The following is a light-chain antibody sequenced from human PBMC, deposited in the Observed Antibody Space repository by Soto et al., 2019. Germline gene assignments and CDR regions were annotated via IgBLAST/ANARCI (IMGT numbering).Light chain of an antibody. Sequence: QSALTQPPSASGSPGQSVTISCTGTSSDVGGYNYVSWYQQHPGKAPKLMIYEVSKRPSGVPDRFSGSKSGNTASLTVSGLQAEYEADYYCSSYAGSNNFDVVFGGGTQLTVL. J-gene: IGLJ2*01. CDR3: SSYAGSNNFDVV. V-gene: IGLV2-8*01. CDR2: EVS. CDR1: SSDVGGYNY.